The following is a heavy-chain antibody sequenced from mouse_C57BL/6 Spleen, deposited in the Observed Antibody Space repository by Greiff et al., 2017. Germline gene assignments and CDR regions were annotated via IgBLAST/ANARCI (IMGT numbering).Heavy chain of an antibody. CDR3: ARDTITTGESGAMDY. CDR1: GFTFSSYA. V-gene: IGHV5-4*01. CDR2: ISDGGSYT. Sequence: EVHLVESGGGLVKPGESLKLSCAASGFTFSSYAMSWVRQTPEKRLEWVATISDGGSYTYYPDNVKGRFTISRDNAKNNLYLQMSHLKSEDTAMYYCARDTITTGESGAMDYWGQGTSVTVSS. J-gene: IGHJ4*01. D-gene: IGHD1-1*01.